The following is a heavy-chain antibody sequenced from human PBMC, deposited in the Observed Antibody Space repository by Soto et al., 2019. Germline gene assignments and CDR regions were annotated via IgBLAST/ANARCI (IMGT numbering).Heavy chain of an antibody. CDR1: GFTFSSYA. V-gene: IGHV3-23*01. Sequence: EVQLLESGGGLVQPGGSLRLSCAASGFTFSSYAMSWVRQAPGKGLEWGSAISGSGGSTYYADSVKGRFTISRDNSKNTLYLQMNSLRAEDTAVYYCAKDLREWELPSRDYWGQGTLVTVSS. CDR2: ISGSGGST. CDR3: AKDLREWELPSRDY. J-gene: IGHJ4*02. D-gene: IGHD1-26*01.